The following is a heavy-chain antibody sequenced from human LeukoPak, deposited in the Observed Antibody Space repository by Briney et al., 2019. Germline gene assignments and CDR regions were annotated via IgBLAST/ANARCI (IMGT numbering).Heavy chain of an antibody. J-gene: IGHJ4*02. V-gene: IGHV3-21*01. Sequence: NPGGSLRLSCAASGFTFSSYSMNWVRQAPGKGLEWVSSISSSSSYIYYADSVTGRFTISRDNAKNSLYLQMNSLRAEDTAVYYCARGLRFLEWLSSYFDYWGQGTLVTVSS. CDR1: GFTFSSYS. CDR3: ARGLRFLEWLSSYFDY. D-gene: IGHD3-3*01. CDR2: ISSSSSYI.